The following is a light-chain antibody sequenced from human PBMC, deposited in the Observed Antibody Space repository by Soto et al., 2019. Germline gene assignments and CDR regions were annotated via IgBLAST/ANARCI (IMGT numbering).Light chain of an antibody. CDR1: SSNIGAGYD. CDR2: GNT. Sequence: QAVVTQPPSVSGAPGQRVTISCTGSSSNIGAGYDVNWYQQLPGRAPKLLIYGNTNRPSGVPDRFSGSKSGTSAALAITGLQAEDEADYYCLSFDSSLSVVFGGGTKLTVL. J-gene: IGLJ2*01. V-gene: IGLV1-40*01. CDR3: LSFDSSLSVV.